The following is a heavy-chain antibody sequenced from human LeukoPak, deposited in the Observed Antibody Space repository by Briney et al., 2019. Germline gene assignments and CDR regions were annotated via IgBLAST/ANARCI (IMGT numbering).Heavy chain of an antibody. CDR3: ARVKVGDGRVYYFDY. J-gene: IGHJ4*02. D-gene: IGHD1-26*01. Sequence: SETLSLTCTVSGGSISSSSYYWGWIRQPPGKGLEWIGSMYYSGNTYYNPSLKSRVTISVDKSKNQFSLKLSSVTAADTAVYYYARVKVGDGRVYYFDYWGQGTLVTVSS. CDR2: MYYSGNT. CDR1: GGSISSSSYY. V-gene: IGHV4-39*07.